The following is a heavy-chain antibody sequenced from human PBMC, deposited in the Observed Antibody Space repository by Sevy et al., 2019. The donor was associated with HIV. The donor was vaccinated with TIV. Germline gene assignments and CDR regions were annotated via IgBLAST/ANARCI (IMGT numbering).Heavy chain of an antibody. Sequence: GGSLRLSCAASGFSFSSYGMHWVRQAPGKGLEWMSYIQYDGSNKDYADSVKGRFTMSRDNSKNTLYLQTNSLRVGDTAVFYCVKDGGGEGGDDWGKGTLVTVSS. D-gene: IGHD2-21*01. J-gene: IGHJ4*01. CDR1: GFSFSSYG. V-gene: IGHV3-30*02. CDR2: IQYDGSNK. CDR3: VKDGGGEGGDD.